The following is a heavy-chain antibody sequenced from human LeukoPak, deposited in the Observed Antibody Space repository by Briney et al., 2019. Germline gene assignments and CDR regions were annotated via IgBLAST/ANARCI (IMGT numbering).Heavy chain of an antibody. Sequence: SETLSLTCTVSGGSTSSYYWNWIRQSPGKGLEWIGYISYGETTNYNPSLKSRVTISVATSKNQFSLKLTSVTAADTAVYYCARRDGYNYGYWGQGTLVTVSS. D-gene: IGHD5-24*01. CDR3: ARRDGYNYGY. V-gene: IGHV4-59*08. CDR1: GGSTSSYY. CDR2: ISYGETT. J-gene: IGHJ4*02.